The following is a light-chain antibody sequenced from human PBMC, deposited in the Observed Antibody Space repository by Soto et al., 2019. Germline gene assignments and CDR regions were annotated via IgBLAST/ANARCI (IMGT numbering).Light chain of an antibody. Sequence: DIQMTQSPSSLSASVGDRVTITCRASQSISSYLNWYQQKPGKAPKLLIYAASSLQSGVPSWFSGSGSGTDFTLTISSLQPEDFATYYCQQSYSTPWTSGQGTKVEIK. J-gene: IGKJ1*01. CDR2: AAS. CDR1: QSISSY. CDR3: QQSYSTPWT. V-gene: IGKV1-39*01.